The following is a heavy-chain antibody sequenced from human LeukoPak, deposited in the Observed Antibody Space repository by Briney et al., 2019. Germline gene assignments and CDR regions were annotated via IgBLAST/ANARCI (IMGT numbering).Heavy chain of an antibody. CDR1: GGSISSSNW. D-gene: IGHD6-13*01. V-gene: IGHV4-4*02. Sequence: SGTLSLTCAVSGGSISSSNWWSWVRQPPGKGLEWIGEIYHSGSTNYNPSLRSRVTISVDKSKNQFSLKLSSVTAADTAVYYCARNTGYSSSRYWYFDLWGRGTLATVSS. CDR3: ARNTGYSSSRYWYFDL. J-gene: IGHJ2*01. CDR2: IYHSGST.